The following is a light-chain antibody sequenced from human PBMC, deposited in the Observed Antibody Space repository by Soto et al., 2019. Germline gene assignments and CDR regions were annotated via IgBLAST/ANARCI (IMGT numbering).Light chain of an antibody. V-gene: IGKV1-12*01. CDR3: HQANSFPRT. CDR1: QDIGTW. CDR2: SAS. Sequence: DIQMTQSPSSVSASVGDRVTSTCRASQDIGTWLGWYQQKPGKARKLLIYSASRFYGDVPSRFSGSGSGTDFTLTISSLQPEDFETYYCHQANSFPRTFGGGTKVEIK. J-gene: IGKJ4*01.